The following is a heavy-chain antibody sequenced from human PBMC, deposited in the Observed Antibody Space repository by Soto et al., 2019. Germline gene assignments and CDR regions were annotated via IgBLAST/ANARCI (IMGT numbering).Heavy chain of an antibody. CDR2: ISYGGDN. CDR3: AKARHSTSWYGLEADF. CDR1: GFIFSDYA. Sequence: QVQLVESGGGVVQPGRSLRLSCAASGFIFSDYAMHWVRQAPGKGLEWVAVISYGGDNYADSVRGRFAISRDNLKNTLDLQRNSLHPEDTAVYHCAKARHSTSWYGLEADFWGQGTLVTVSS. D-gene: IGHD6-13*01. V-gene: IGHV3-30*09. J-gene: IGHJ4*02.